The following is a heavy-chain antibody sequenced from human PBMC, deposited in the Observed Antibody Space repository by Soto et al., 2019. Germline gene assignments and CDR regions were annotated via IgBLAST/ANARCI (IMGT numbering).Heavy chain of an antibody. J-gene: IGHJ4*02. V-gene: IGHV3-30-3*01. Sequence: QVQLVESGGGVVQPGRSLRLSCAVSGFSFRNYAMHWVRQAPGKGLEWVAVISDDGSYKYYADSVKGRFTISRDNSKNTLYLQMNTFRAEDTAVYYCARVRADFLSGFPYWGQGTLVTVSS. CDR1: GFSFRNYA. D-gene: IGHD3-3*01. CDR2: ISDDGSYK. CDR3: ARVRADFLSGFPY.